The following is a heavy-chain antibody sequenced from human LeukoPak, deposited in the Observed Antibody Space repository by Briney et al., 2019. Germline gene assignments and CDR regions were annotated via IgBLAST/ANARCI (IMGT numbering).Heavy chain of an antibody. D-gene: IGHD3-22*01. CDR3: ARVSRRDSSGYYLYYFDY. Sequence: GGSLRLSCAASGFTFSDYYMSWIRQAPRKGLEWVSYISSSGSTIYYADSVKGRFTISRDNAKNSLYLQMNSLRAEDTAVYYCARVSRRDSSGYYLYYFDYWGQGTLVTVSS. J-gene: IGHJ4*02. CDR1: GFTFSDYY. CDR2: ISSSGSTI. V-gene: IGHV3-11*01.